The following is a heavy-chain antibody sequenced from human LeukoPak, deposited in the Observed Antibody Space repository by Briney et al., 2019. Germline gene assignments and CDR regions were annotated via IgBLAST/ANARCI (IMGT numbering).Heavy chain of an antibody. J-gene: IGHJ4*02. CDR3: ARGYYGDPVAFDY. V-gene: IGHV3-74*03. CDR2: ITTGVSTT. Sequence: PGGTLRLSCAASGFTFTSYNMHWVRHASGKGLVWVSRITTGVSTTMYADSVKGRFTISRDNAKNTVHLQMSSLRAEDTAIYYCARGYYGDPVAFDYWGQGTLVTVSS. CDR1: GFTFTSYN. D-gene: IGHD3-10*01.